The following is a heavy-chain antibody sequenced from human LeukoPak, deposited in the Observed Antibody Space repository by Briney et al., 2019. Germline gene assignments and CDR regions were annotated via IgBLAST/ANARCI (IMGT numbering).Heavy chain of an antibody. Sequence: SSETLSLTCTVSGGSISSGGYYWSWIRQPPGKGLEWIGYIYYSGGTNYNPSLKSRVTISVDTSKNQFSLKLSSVTAADTAVYYCARHDSNYYYFDYWGQGTLVTVSS. V-gene: IGHV4-61*08. CDR2: IYYSGGT. J-gene: IGHJ4*02. CDR3: ARHDSNYYYFDY. CDR1: GGSISSGGYY. D-gene: IGHD4-11*01.